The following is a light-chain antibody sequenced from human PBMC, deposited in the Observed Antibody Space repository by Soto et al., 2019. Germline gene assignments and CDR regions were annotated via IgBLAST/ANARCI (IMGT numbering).Light chain of an antibody. V-gene: IGLV1-40*01. Sequence: QSVLTQPPSVSGAPGQRVTISCTWSSSNIGADYDVHWYQQLPGTAPKLLIYGNSNRPSGVPDRFSGSKSGTSASLAITGLQAEDEADYYCQSYDSSLSAVVFGGGTKVTVL. CDR1: SSNIGADYD. CDR3: QSYDSSLSAVV. CDR2: GNS. J-gene: IGLJ3*02.